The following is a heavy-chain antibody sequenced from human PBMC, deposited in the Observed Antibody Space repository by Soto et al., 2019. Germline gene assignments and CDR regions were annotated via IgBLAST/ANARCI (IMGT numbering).Heavy chain of an antibody. CDR1: GFTFSRYY. CDR3: ARDDGLSSTNVKAFDI. CDR2: ISTTSTYT. D-gene: IGHD2-2*01. Sequence: PEGSLRLSCAASGFTFSRYYMNWVRQAPGKGLEWVSSISTTSTYTHYADSLKGRLTISRDNAKKLLYLQMDSLRGEDTAVYYCARDDGLSSTNVKAFDIWGQGTKVTVSS. J-gene: IGHJ3*02. V-gene: IGHV3-21*01.